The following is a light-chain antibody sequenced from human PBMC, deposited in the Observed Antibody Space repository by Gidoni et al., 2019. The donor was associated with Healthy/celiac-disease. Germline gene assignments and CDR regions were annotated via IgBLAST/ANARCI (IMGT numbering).Light chain of an antibody. CDR3: QQYYSSPLT. Sequence: IVMTQSPDSLAVSLGERATINCKSSQSVLYSSNNKNYLAWYQQKQGQPPKLLIYWASTRESGVTERFSGSGSGTDFTLTISSLQAEDVAVYYCQQYYSSPLTFGGGTKVEIK. CDR1: QSVLYSSNNKNY. J-gene: IGKJ4*01. V-gene: IGKV4-1*01. CDR2: WAS.